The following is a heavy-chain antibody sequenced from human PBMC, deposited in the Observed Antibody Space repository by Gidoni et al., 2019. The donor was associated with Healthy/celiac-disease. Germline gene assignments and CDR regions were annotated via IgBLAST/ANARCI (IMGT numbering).Heavy chain of an antibody. D-gene: IGHD3-16*01. CDR2: IYYSGST. J-gene: IGHJ6*03. CDR3: ARMGANYYYYMDV. CDR1: GGSISSYY. Sequence: QVQLQESGPGLVKPSETLSLTCTVSGGSISSYYWSWIRQPPGKGLEWIGYIYYSGSTNYNPSLKSLVTISVDTSKNQFSLKLSSVTAADTAVYYCARMGANYYYYMDVWGKGTTVTVSS. V-gene: IGHV4-59*01.